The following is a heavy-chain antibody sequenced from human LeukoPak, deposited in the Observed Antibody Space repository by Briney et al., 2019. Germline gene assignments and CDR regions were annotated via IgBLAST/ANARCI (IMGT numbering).Heavy chain of an antibody. CDR3: ARAVGYSYGRDFDY. V-gene: IGHV3-21*01. CDR2: ISSSSSYI. D-gene: IGHD5-18*01. J-gene: IGHJ4*02. Sequence: PGGSLRLSCAASGFTFSSYSMNWVRQAPGKGLEWVSSISSSSSYIYYADSVKGRFTISRDNAKNSLYLQMNSLRAEDTAVYYCARAVGYSYGRDFDYWGQGTLVTVSS. CDR1: GFTFSSYS.